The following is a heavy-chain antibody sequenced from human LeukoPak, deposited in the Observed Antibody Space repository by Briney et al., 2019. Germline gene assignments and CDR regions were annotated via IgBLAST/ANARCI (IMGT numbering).Heavy chain of an antibody. CDR3: ARDLDYSSGWYVEMDYYYGMDV. Sequence: GASVKVSCKASGYTFTSYAMHWVRQAPGQRLEWMGWINAGNGNTKYSQKFQGRVTITRDTSASTAYMELSSLRSEDTAVYYCARDLDYSSGWYVEMDYYYGMDVWGQGTTVTVSS. D-gene: IGHD6-19*01. J-gene: IGHJ6*02. V-gene: IGHV1-3*01. CDR1: GYTFTSYA. CDR2: INAGNGNT.